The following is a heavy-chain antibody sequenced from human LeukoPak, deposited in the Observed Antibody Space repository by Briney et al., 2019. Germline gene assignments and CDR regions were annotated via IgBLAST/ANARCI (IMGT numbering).Heavy chain of an antibody. D-gene: IGHD2-15*01. Sequence: GRSLRLSCTPSGFTFGEYAMSWVRQAPGKGREWLGFIRSKAYSRTTEYAASVRGRFTFSRDDSKYIAYLQMNSLKAEDTAVYYCTRGSCGGGSCYSILGLDYWGQGTLVTGSP. CDR2: IRSKAYSRTT. CDR1: GFTFGEYA. V-gene: IGHV3-49*04. J-gene: IGHJ4*02. CDR3: TRGSCGGGSCYSILGLDY.